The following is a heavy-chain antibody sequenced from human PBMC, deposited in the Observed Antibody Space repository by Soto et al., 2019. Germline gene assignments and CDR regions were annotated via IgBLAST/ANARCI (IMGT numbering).Heavy chain of an antibody. CDR3: AKDKPACYSSGPSFDY. J-gene: IGHJ4*02. D-gene: IGHD6-19*01. CDR2: ISGSGGST. V-gene: IGHV3-23*01. Sequence: GGSLRLSCAASGFTFSSYAMSWVRQAPGKGLEWVSAISGSGGSTYYADSVKGRFTISRDNSKNTLYLQMNSLRAEDTAVYYCAKDKPACYSSGPSFDYWGQGIQVTVSS. CDR1: GFTFSSYA.